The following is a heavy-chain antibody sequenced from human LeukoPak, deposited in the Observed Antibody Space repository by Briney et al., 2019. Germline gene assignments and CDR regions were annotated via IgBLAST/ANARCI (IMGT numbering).Heavy chain of an antibody. D-gene: IGHD2-2*01. J-gene: IGHJ4*02. CDR1: GFTFEDKA. CDR2: ITWNSDTV. Sequence: GGSLRLSCIGSGFTFEDKAMHWVRQVPGKGLEWVSGITWNSDTVGYTDSVKGRFTISRDNAKNSLFLQMNSVRPEDTALYYCTKAQTSSFFSTPRLDWGQGTQVIVSS. V-gene: IGHV3-9*01. CDR3: TKAQTSSFFSTPRLD.